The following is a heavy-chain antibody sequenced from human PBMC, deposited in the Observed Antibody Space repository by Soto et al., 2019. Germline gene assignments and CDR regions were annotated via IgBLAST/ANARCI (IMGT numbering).Heavy chain of an antibody. D-gene: IGHD6-19*01. J-gene: IGHJ1*01. CDR1: GFTFSSYA. V-gene: IGHV3-30-3*01. CDR3: AREGGWYAEYFQH. Sequence: QVQLVESGGGVVQPGRSLRLSCAASGFTFSSYAMHWVRQAPGKGLEWVAVISYDGSNKYYADSVKGRFTISRDNSKNTLYLQMNSLRAEDTAVYYCAREGGWYAEYFQHWGQGTLVTVSS. CDR2: ISYDGSNK.